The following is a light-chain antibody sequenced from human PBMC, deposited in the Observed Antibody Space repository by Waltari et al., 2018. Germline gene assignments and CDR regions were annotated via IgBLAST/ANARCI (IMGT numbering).Light chain of an antibody. V-gene: IGLV3-25*03. CDR2: KDK. Sequence: SSELTQPPSVSVSPGHTARITCSGDDVPRQNAYWDKQKPPQAPELGIYKDKGRPSGIPERFSGSSSGTTVSLTISGVLAEDEADYYCQSLDRSGTVIFGGGTTLTVL. J-gene: IGLJ2*01. CDR1: DVPRQN. CDR3: QSLDRSGTVI.